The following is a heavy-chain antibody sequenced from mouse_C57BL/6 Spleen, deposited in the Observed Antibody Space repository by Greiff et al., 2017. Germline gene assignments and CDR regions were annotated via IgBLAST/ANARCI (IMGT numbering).Heavy chain of an antibody. CDR1: GFTFSDYG. D-gene: IGHD1-1*01. Sequence: DVMLVESGGGLVKPGGSLKLSCAASGFTFSDYGMHWVRQAPEKGLEWVAYISSGSSTIYYADTVKGRFTISRDNAKNTLFLQMTSLRSEDTAMYYCARNNYYGSRGYFDYWGQGTTLTVSS. V-gene: IGHV5-17*01. J-gene: IGHJ2*01. CDR2: ISSGSSTI. CDR3: ARNNYYGSRGYFDY.